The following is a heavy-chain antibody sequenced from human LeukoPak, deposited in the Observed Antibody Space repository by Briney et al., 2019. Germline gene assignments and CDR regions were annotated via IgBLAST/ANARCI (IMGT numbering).Heavy chain of an antibody. Sequence: GRSLRLPCAGSGFIFNNYAMHWVRQPPGKGLEWVSGISWNSGSIDYADSVKGRFTISRDNAKNSLYLQMNSLRVEDTAFYYCAKDNRRHYTSGPNPDSLHWGQGALVTVSS. CDR1: GFIFNNYA. CDR2: ISWNSGSI. CDR3: AKDNRRHYTSGPNPDSLH. J-gene: IGHJ4*02. D-gene: IGHD6-19*01. V-gene: IGHV3-9*01.